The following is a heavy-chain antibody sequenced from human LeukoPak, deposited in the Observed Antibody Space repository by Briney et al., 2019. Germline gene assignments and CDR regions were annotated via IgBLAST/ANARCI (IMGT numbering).Heavy chain of an antibody. Sequence: PGGFLRLSCAASGLTFSSYAMSWVRQAPGKGLEWVSSIGGRGGTTFYADSVKGRFTISRDNSKNTLFLQMSSLRAEDTAVYYCAKGYCASTTCYARFENWGQGTLVIVSS. D-gene: IGHD2-2*01. V-gene: IGHV3-23*01. CDR3: AKGYCASTTCYARFEN. J-gene: IGHJ4*02. CDR1: GLTFSSYA. CDR2: IGGRGGTT.